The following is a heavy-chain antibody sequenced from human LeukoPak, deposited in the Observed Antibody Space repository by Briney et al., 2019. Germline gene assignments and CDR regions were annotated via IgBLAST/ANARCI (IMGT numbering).Heavy chain of an antibody. CDR2: ISSSGSTI. CDR1: GFTFGSYE. Sequence: HAGGSLRLSCAASGFTFGSYEMNWVRQAPGKGLEWVSYISSSGSTIYYADSVKGRFTISRDNAKNSLYLQMNSLRAEDTAVYYCARRMRLQFRGLYYYYGMDVWGQGTTVTVSS. D-gene: IGHD5-24*01. J-gene: IGHJ6*02. CDR3: ARRMRLQFRGLYYYYGMDV. V-gene: IGHV3-48*03.